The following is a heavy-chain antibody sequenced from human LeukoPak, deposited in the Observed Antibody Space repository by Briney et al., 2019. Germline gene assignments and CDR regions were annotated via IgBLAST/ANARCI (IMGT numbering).Heavy chain of an antibody. CDR1: RFTFSSYG. J-gene: IGHJ4*02. CDR2: IRHDGSYQ. D-gene: IGHD6-19*01. Sequence: EAGGSLRLSCAASRFTFSSYGMHWARQTPGKGLEWVAFIRHDGSYQQYADSVKGRFTVSRDNSKDTVYLQMNSLRTEDTAVYYCAKNRDSSDYPRDFDYWGQGTLITVSS. CDR3: AKNRDSSDYPRDFDY. V-gene: IGHV3-30*02.